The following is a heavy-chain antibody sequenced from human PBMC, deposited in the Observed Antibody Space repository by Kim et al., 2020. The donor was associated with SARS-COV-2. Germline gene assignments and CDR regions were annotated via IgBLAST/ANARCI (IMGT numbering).Heavy chain of an antibody. D-gene: IGHD3-22*01. Sequence: SETLSLTCTVSGGSISSSSYYWGWIRQPPGKGLEWIGSIYYSGSTYYNPSLKSRVTISVDTSKNQFSLKLSSVTAADTAVYYCARQPDSGYYYVFDYWGQGTLVTVSS. J-gene: IGHJ4*02. CDR1: GGSISSSSYY. CDR3: ARQPDSGYYYVFDY. V-gene: IGHV4-39*01. CDR2: IYYSGST.